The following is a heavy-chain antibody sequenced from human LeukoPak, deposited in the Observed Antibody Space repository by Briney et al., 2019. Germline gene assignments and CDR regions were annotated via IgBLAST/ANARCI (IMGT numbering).Heavy chain of an antibody. J-gene: IGHJ4*02. V-gene: IGHV1-69*06. D-gene: IGHD4-17*01. CDR3: ASDPYGDTPSGY. Sequence: ASVKVSCKASGGTFSSYAISWVRQAPGQGLEWMGGIIPIFGTANYAQKFQGRVTITADKSTSTAYMELSSLRSEDTAVYHCASDPYGDTPSGYWGQGTLVTVSS. CDR2: IIPIFGTA. CDR1: GGTFSSYA.